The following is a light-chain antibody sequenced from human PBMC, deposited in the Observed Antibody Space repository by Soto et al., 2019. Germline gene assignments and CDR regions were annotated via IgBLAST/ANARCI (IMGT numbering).Light chain of an antibody. J-gene: IGKJ2*01. CDR3: QQYNSS. V-gene: IGKV1-5*03. CDR2: KAS. CDR1: QSISSW. Sequence: DIQMTQSPSTLSASVGDRVTITCRASQSISSWLAWYQQKPGKVPKLLIYKASSLESGVPSRFSGSGSGTEFTLTISSLQPDDFATYYCQQYNSSFGQGTKV.